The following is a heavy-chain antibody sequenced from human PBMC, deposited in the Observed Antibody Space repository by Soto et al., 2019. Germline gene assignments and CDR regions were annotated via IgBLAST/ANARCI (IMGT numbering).Heavy chain of an antibody. J-gene: IGHJ4*02. CDR2: ISAYNGNT. CDR1: GYTFTSYG. CDR3: ARGVGWEPLDY. Sequence: QVQLVQSGAEVKKPGASVKVSCKASGYTFTSYGISWVRQAPGQGLEWMGWISAYNGNTNYAQKHQGRVNMTTDTPTSRAYMELKSLRSDGTAVHYCARGVGWEPLDYWGQGTLVTVSS. D-gene: IGHD1-26*01. V-gene: IGHV1-18*01.